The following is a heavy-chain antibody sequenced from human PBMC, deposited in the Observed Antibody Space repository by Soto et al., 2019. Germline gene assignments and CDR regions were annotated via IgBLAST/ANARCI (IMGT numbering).Heavy chain of an antibody. J-gene: IGHJ4*02. CDR1: GGSISGHY. Sequence: SETLSLTCTVSGGSISGHYWSWIRQPPGKSLEWIGHVHYGGNTNYNPSLRSRLTISADTSKNQFSLKLTSVTAADTAIYYCTRVLDPGYSDYWGQGTLVTVSS. V-gene: IGHV4-59*11. CDR3: TRVLDPGYSDY. CDR2: VHYGGNT.